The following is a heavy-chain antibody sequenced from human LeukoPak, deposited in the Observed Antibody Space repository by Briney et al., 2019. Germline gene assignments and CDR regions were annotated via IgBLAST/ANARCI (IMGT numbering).Heavy chain of an antibody. Sequence: SETLSLTCTVSGYSIRSGYYWAWIRQPPGKGLEWIGSSYHSGGTDYNPSLKSRITISVDTSKNQFSLQLNSLTAADTAVYYCARSATVLPYFEWLLPFDYWGQGTLVTVSS. V-gene: IGHV4-38-2*02. D-gene: IGHD3-9*01. CDR1: GYSIRSGYY. CDR3: ARSATVLPYFEWLLPFDY. J-gene: IGHJ4*02. CDR2: SYHSGGT.